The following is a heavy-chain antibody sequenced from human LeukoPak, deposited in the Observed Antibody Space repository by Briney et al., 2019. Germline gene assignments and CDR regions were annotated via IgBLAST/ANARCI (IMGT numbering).Heavy chain of an antibody. CDR2: IDPSGGST. V-gene: IGHV1-46*01. D-gene: IGHD1-26*01. CDR1: GYTFTSYN. Sequence: ASVKVSRKASGYTFTSYNMHWVRQAPGQGLEWMGIIDPSGGSTNYAQKFQGRVTITRDMSTNTVYMELSSLRPEDTAVYYCAILSGSYFDYWGQGTLVTVSS. CDR3: AILSGSYFDY. J-gene: IGHJ4*02.